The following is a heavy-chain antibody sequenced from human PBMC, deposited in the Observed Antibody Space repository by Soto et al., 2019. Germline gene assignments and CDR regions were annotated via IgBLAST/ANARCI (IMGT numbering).Heavy chain of an antibody. CDR3: AKTDGYEVEY. Sequence: GESLKISCKGSGYSFVSYWIAWVRQMPGTGLEWMGSIYPGDSDTTYSPSIQGQVTISADKSSTTVYLQWNTLKASDTAMYYCAKTDGYEVEYWGQGTQVTVSS. V-gene: IGHV5-51*01. CDR2: IYPGDSDT. J-gene: IGHJ4*02. D-gene: IGHD5-18*01. CDR1: GYSFVSYW.